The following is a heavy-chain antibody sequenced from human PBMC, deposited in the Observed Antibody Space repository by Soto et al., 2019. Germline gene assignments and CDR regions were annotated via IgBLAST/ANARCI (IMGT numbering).Heavy chain of an antibody. CDR2: TYYRSKWYN. V-gene: IGHV6-1*01. CDR1: GDSVSSNSAA. D-gene: IGHD6-13*01. CDR3: AKEWPLAYSSSWYNWFDP. J-gene: IGHJ5*02. Sequence: SQTLSLTCAISGDSVSSNSAAWNWIRQSPSRGLEWLGRTYYRSKWYNDYAVSVKSRITINPDTSKTQFSLQLNSVTPEDTAVYYCAKEWPLAYSSSWYNWFDPWGQGTLVTVSS.